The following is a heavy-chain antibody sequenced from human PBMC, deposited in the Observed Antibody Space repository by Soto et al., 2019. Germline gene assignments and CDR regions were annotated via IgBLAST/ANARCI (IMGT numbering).Heavy chain of an antibody. CDR3: AKEIVAAAYAEASALES. CDR1: GFTFSSYA. Sequence: QLLESGGDLVQPGGSLRLSCAGSGFTFSSYAMGWVRQTPGRGLEWVATIVGSGLRTFYADSVKGRFTISRDNSESLLSLRMTSLRVEDTAIYYCAKEIVAAAYAEASALESWGPGTQVIVSS. J-gene: IGHJ5*02. V-gene: IGHV3-23*01. CDR2: IVGSGLRT. D-gene: IGHD5-12*01.